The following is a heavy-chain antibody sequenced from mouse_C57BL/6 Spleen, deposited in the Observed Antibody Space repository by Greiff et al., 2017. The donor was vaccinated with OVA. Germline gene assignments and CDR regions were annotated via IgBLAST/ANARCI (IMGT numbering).Heavy chain of an antibody. D-gene: IGHD2-4*01. J-gene: IGHJ2*01. V-gene: IGHV1-78*01. Sequence: QVQLQQSDAELVKPGASVKISCKVSGYTFTDYTIHWMKQRPEQGLEWIGYIYPRDGSTKYNEKFKGKATLTADKSSSTAYMQLSRLTSEDSAVYFCARPRIDDYYFDYWGQGTTLTVSS. CDR2: IYPRDGST. CDR3: ARPRIDDYYFDY. CDR1: GYTFTDYT.